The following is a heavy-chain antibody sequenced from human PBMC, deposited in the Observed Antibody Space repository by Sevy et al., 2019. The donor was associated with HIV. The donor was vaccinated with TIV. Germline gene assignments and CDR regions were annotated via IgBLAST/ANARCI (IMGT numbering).Heavy chain of an antibody. J-gene: IGHJ6*02. CDR3: ARAVLVVAAPYYGMDV. V-gene: IGHV4-59*01. D-gene: IGHD2-15*01. Sequence: SETLSLTCTVSGGSISSYYWSWIRQPPGKGLEWIGYIYYSGSTNYNPSLKSRVTISVDTSKNQFSLKLSSVTAADTAVYYCARAVLVVAAPYYGMDVWGQGTTVTVSS. CDR2: IYYSGST. CDR1: GGSISSYY.